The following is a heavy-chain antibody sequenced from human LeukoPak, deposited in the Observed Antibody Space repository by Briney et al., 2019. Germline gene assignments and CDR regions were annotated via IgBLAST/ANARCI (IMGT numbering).Heavy chain of an antibody. CDR2: LNPNSGGT. D-gene: IGHD3-22*01. Sequence: ASVTVSCKASGYTFTGYFLHWVRQAPGQGLEWMGCLNPNSGGTNYAQKLQGRVTMTRDTSISTAYMDLSRLRSDDTAVYYCARGGYYHTSGLNVWGQGTTVTVSS. CDR3: ARGGYYHTSGLNV. J-gene: IGHJ6*02. CDR1: GYTFTGYF. V-gene: IGHV1-2*02.